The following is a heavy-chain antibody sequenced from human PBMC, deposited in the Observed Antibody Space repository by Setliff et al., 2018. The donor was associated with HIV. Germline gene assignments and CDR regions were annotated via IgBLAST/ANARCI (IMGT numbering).Heavy chain of an antibody. CDR2: VTHSGTT. Sequence: KTSETLSLTCAVYGGSFSGFYWTFIRQSPGKGLEWIGEVTHSGTTTYDPSLKSRITISVDTSKNQFSLKLTSVTAADMGVYYCARGRKKTLAVSGTRYFDFWGQGTLVTVSS. CDR3: ARGRKKTLAVSGTRYFDF. D-gene: IGHD6-19*01. J-gene: IGHJ4*02. CDR1: GGSFSGFY. V-gene: IGHV4-34*01.